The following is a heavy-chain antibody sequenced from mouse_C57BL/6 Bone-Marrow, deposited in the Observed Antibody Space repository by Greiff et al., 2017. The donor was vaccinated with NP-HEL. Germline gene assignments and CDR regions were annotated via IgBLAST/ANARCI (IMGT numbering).Heavy chain of an antibody. CDR2: IRSKSNNYAT. CDR3: VRWGGAYFDY. Sequence: EVKLVESGGGLVQPKGSLKLSCAASGFSFNTYAMNWVRQAPGKGLEWVARIRSKSNNYATYHADSVKDRFTISRDDSESMLYRQMNDLKTGDTAVYYCVRWGGAYFDYWGQGTTLTVSS. CDR1: GFSFNTYA. J-gene: IGHJ2*01. V-gene: IGHV10-1*01. D-gene: IGHD1-1*02.